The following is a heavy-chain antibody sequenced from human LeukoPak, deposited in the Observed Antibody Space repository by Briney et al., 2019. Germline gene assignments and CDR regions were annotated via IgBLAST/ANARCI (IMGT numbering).Heavy chain of an antibody. Sequence: PGGSLRLSCAASGLTFSSYAMSWVRQAPGKGLEWVANIKQDGSEKYYVDSVKGRFTISRDNAKNSLYLQMNSLRTEDTAVYYCATSRSFDYWGQGTLVTVSS. CDR2: IKQDGSEK. CDR1: GLTFSSYA. CDR3: ATSRSFDY. V-gene: IGHV3-7*01. D-gene: IGHD1-14*01. J-gene: IGHJ4*02.